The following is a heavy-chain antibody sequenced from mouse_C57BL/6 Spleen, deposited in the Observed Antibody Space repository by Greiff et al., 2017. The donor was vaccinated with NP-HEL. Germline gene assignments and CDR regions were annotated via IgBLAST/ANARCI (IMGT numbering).Heavy chain of an antibody. Sequence: EVKLVESGAGLVKPGGSLKLSCAASGFTFSSYAMSWVRQTPEKRLEWVAYISSGGDYIYYAATVKGRFTISRDNARNTLYLQMSSLKSEDTAIYYCTRDRGDYGGDYWGQGTSVTVSS. CDR1: GFTFSSYA. CDR3: TRDRGDYGGDY. D-gene: IGHD2-4*01. J-gene: IGHJ4*01. V-gene: IGHV5-9-1*02. CDR2: ISSGGDYI.